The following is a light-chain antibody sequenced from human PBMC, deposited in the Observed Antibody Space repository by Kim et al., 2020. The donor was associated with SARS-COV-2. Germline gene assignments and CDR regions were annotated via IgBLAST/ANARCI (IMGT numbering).Light chain of an antibody. CDR1: QRIPND. Sequence: ASVGDRVTITCRASQRIPNDLKWYQQKPGKAPKLLLYITSTLQTVVPSRFSGSRSGADFTLTISSLQPEDMAIYYCQQSFTIPYTFGQGTKVDI. CDR2: ITS. J-gene: IGKJ2*01. CDR3: QQSFTIPYT. V-gene: IGKV1-39*01.